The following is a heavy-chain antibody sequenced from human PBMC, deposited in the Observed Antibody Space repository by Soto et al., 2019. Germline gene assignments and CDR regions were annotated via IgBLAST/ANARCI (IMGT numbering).Heavy chain of an antibody. D-gene: IGHD2-15*01. CDR2: ISGTDNSGRT. J-gene: IGHJ4*02. Sequence: EVQLLESGGGLVQPGGSLRLSCAASGFTFSTYGMNWVRQAPGKGLEWVSTISGTDNSGRTDYADSGQCRFTIARDNSKNALYLQMSGMTAEDTAVYYCAKANRHCSGNNCDHFDYWGQGTLVSVSS. V-gene: IGHV3-23*01. CDR3: AKANRHCSGNNCDHFDY. CDR1: GFTFSTYG.